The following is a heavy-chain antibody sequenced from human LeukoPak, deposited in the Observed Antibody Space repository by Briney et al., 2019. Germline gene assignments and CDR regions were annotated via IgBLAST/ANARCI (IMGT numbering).Heavy chain of an antibody. V-gene: IGHV1-18*01. J-gene: IGHJ3*02. Sequence: ASVKVSCKASGYTFTSYGISWVRQAPGQGLEWMGWISTDNGNTNYAQKLQGRVTMTTDTSTSTAYMELRSLRSDDTAVYYCASRRQLRYFDWSPTAFDIWGQGTMVTVSS. CDR3: ASRRQLRYFDWSPTAFDI. CDR2: ISTDNGNT. D-gene: IGHD3-9*01. CDR1: GYTFTSYG.